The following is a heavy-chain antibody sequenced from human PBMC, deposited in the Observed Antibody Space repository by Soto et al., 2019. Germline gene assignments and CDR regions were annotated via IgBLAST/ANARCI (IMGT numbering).Heavy chain of an antibody. Sequence: TLSLTCSVAGGNISSGDYYWSWIRQPPGEGLEWIGYIYYSGSTYYNPSLKSRVTISVDTSKNQFSLKLSSVTAADTAVYYCARYVQCPWLSRVAVASGLYYFDYWGHGTLVTVS. V-gene: IGHV4-30-4*01. D-gene: IGHD6-19*01. CDR2: IYYSGST. CDR3: ARYVQCPWLSRVAVASGLYYFDY. CDR1: GGNISSGDYY. J-gene: IGHJ4*01.